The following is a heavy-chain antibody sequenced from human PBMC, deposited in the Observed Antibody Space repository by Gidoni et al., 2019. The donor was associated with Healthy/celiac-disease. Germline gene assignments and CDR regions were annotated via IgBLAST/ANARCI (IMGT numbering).Heavy chain of an antibody. CDR1: GFTFSSYA. D-gene: IGHD2-15*01. CDR3: ARGRTYCSGGSCYSAYFDY. J-gene: IGHJ4*02. Sequence: QVQLVESGGGVVQPGRSLRLSCAASGFTFSSYAMHWVRQAPGKGLEWVAVISYDGSNKYYADSVKGRFTISRDNSKNTLYLQMNSLRAEDTAVYYCARGRTYCSGGSCYSAYFDYWGQGTLVTVSS. V-gene: IGHV3-30-3*01. CDR2: ISYDGSNK.